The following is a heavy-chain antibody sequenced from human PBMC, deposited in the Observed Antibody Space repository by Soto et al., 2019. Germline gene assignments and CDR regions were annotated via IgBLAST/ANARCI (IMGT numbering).Heavy chain of an antibody. CDR2: ISYDGINK. V-gene: IGHV3-30*18. CDR1: GFTFSSYG. J-gene: IGHJ6*02. Sequence: GGSLRLSCAASGFTFSSYGMHWVRQAPGKGLEWVAVISYDGINKYYADSVKGRFTISRDNSKNTLYLQMNSLRTEDTAVYYCAKAGYGSGSYYPLRDYFYGMDVWGQGTTVTVS. D-gene: IGHD3-10*01. CDR3: AKAGYGSGSYYPLRDYFYGMDV.